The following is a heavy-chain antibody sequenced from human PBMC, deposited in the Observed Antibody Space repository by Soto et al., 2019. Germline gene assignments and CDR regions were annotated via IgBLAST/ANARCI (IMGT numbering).Heavy chain of an antibody. Sequence: QVQLVQSGAEVKKPGSSVKVSCKASGGTFSSYAISWVRQAPGQGLEWMGGIIPIFGTAKYAQKFRGRVTITAGESTSTAYKDLSSLRAEDSAVYYCASQMDVTGTYEHYYGMEVWCQGDKVTVSS. D-gene: IGHD1-7*01. J-gene: IGHJ6*02. CDR1: GGTFSSYA. CDR3: ASQMDVTGTYEHYYGMEV. V-gene: IGHV1-69*12. CDR2: IIPIFGTA.